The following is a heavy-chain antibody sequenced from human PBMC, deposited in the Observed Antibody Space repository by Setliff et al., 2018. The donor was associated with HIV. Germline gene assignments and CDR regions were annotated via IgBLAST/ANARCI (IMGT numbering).Heavy chain of an antibody. J-gene: IGHJ4*02. V-gene: IGHV4-59*01. CDR1: GGSMTVYY. CDR3: ARGYYNFWSGYPPLDY. D-gene: IGHD3-3*01. CDR2: SYYSGST. Sequence: SETLSLTCTVSGGSMTVYYWTWIRQAPGKGLEWIGNSYYSGSTNYNPSLKSRVTISVDTSKNQFSLKLSSVTAADTAVYYCARGYYNFWSGYPPLDYWGQGTLVTVSS.